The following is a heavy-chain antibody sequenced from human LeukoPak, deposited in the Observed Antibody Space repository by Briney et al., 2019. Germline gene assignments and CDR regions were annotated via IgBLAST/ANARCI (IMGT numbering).Heavy chain of an antibody. CDR3: ARDDLGHDTPYDY. V-gene: IGHV3-7*01. CDR1: GFTFSSYW. D-gene: IGHD2-15*01. CDR2: IKQDGSGK. Sequence: GGSLRLSCAASGFTFSSYWMSWVRQAPGKGLEWVANIKQDGSGKYYVDSVKGRFTISRDNAKNSLYLQMNSLRAEDTAVYYCARDDLGHDTPYDYWGQGTLVTVSS. J-gene: IGHJ4*02.